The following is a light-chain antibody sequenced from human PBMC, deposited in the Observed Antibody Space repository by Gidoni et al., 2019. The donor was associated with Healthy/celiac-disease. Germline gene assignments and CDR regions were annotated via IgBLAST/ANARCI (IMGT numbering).Light chain of an antibody. Sequence: SYELTQPPSVSVSLGQMARITCSGEALPKKYAYWYQQKPGQFPVLVLYKDSERPSGIPELFSGSSSGTIVTLTISGVQAEDEADYYCLSADSSGTWVFGGGTKLTVL. CDR3: LSADSSGTWV. CDR1: ALPKKY. CDR2: KDS. V-gene: IGLV3-16*01. J-gene: IGLJ3*02.